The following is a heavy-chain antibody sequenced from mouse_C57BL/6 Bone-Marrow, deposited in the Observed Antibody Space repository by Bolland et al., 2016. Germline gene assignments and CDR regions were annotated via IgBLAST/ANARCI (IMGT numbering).Heavy chain of an antibody. Sequence: DIYPGGGYTNYNEKFKGKATLTADKSSSTAYMQFSSLTSEDSAIYYCARSVVATVYFDVWGTG. D-gene: IGHD1-1*01. CDR2: IYPGGGYT. CDR3: ARSVVATVYFDV. V-gene: IGHV1-63*01. J-gene: IGHJ1*03.